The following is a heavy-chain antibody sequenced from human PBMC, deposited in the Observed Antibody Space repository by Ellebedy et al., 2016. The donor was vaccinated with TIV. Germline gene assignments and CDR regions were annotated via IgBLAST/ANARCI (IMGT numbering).Heavy chain of an antibody. D-gene: IGHD5-12*01. CDR2: IYYSGST. CDR1: GGSISSYY. Sequence: LRLSXTVSGGSISSYYWSWIRQHPGKGLEWIGYIYYSGSTYYNPSLKSRVTISVDTSKNQFSLKLSSVTAADTAVYYCARRLMVATKYYFDYWGQGTLVTVSS. V-gene: IGHV4-31*03. CDR3: ARRLMVATKYYFDY. J-gene: IGHJ4*02.